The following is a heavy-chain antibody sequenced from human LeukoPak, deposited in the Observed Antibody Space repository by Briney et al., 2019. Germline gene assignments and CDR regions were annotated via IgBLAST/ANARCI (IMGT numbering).Heavy chain of an antibody. Sequence: SETLSLTCAVSGGSISSSNWWSWVRQPPGKGLEWIGEIYHSGSTNYNPSLKSRVTISVDKSKNQFSLKLSSVTAADTAVYYCATPSRTSDAFDIWGQGTMVTVSS. CDR2: IYHSGST. D-gene: IGHD1-7*01. CDR1: GGSISSSNW. CDR3: ATPSRTSDAFDI. J-gene: IGHJ3*02. V-gene: IGHV4-4*02.